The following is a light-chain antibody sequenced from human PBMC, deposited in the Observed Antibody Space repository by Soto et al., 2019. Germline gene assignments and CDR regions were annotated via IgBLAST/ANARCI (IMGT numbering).Light chain of an antibody. CDR1: QGIGND. CDR3: LQHDSYPWT. J-gene: IGKJ1*01. Sequence: AIQRTQSPCSLSASVGDRVTITCRASQGIGNDLGWFQQKPGKAPKRLIFGASSLQSGVPSRFRGSGTGTDFTLTISGLQAADFATYYCLQHDSYPWTFGQGTKV. CDR2: GAS. V-gene: IGKV1-6*01.